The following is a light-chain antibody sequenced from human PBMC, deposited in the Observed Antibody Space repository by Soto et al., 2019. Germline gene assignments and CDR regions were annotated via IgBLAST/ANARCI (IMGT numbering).Light chain of an antibody. CDR2: GAS. Sequence: ETVVTQSPATLSVSPGERATLSCRASQSVSSSYLAWYQQKPGQAPRLLIYGASSRATGIPDRFSGSGSGTDFTLTISRLEPEDFAVYYCQQYGSSPGTFGQGTKVDI. V-gene: IGKV3-20*01. CDR1: QSVSSSY. CDR3: QQYGSSPGT. J-gene: IGKJ1*01.